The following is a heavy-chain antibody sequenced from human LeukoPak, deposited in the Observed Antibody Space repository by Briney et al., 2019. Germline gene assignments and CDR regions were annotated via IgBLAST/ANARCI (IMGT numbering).Heavy chain of an antibody. D-gene: IGHD5-12*01. CDR1: GLTVSSNY. V-gene: IGHV3-53*01. CDR2: INSGGST. CDR3: AREGGGYDYPHFDY. J-gene: IGHJ4*02. Sequence: WGSLRLSCAASGLTVSSNYMSWIRQAPGKGLEWVAVINSGGSTYYADSVKGRVTISRDNSKNTLYLQMNSLRAEDTAVYYCAREGGGYDYPHFDYWGQGTLVTVSS.